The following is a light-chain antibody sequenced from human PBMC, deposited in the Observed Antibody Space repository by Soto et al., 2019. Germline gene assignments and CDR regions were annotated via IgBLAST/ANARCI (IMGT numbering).Light chain of an antibody. CDR3: QQYGNSPWTT. J-gene: IGKJ1*01. Sequence: EIVLTQSPGTLSLSQGERATLSCRAIQSVSSSYLAWYQQKPGQAPRLLIYRVSSRATGIPDRFSGSGSGTEFTLTVSRLEPEDFAVYYCQQYGNSPWTTFGQGTKVDI. CDR2: RVS. V-gene: IGKV3-20*01. CDR1: QSVSSSY.